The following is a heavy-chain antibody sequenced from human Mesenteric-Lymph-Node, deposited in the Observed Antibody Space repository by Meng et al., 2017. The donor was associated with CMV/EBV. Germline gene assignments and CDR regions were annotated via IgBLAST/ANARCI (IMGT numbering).Heavy chain of an antibody. CDR1: TYPFTNYW. J-gene: IGHJ6*02. V-gene: IGHV5-51*01. CDR3: VRGYDFYHGMDV. CDR2: IYPGDSNA. D-gene: IGHD3/OR15-3a*01. Sequence: GESLKISCQGSTYPFTNYWIGWVRQMPGKGLEWMGLIYPGDSNARYSPSFHGQVTISADKSIRTAFLQWSSLTASDTATYYCVRGYDFYHGMDVWGQGTTVTVSS.